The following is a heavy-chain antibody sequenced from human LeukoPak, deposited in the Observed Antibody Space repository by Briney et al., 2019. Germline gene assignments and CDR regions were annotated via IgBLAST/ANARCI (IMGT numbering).Heavy chain of an antibody. CDR1: GFTFSSYN. CDR3: ARRGYYDYSGYDY. Sequence: PGGSLRLSCAASGFTFSSYNMNWVRQAPGKGLEWVSSITSSSSYIYYAGSLKGRFTISRDNAKNSLYLQMSSLRAEDTAIYYCARRGYYDYSGYDYWGQGTLVTVSS. J-gene: IGHJ4*02. D-gene: IGHD3-22*01. CDR2: ITSSSSYI. V-gene: IGHV3-21*01.